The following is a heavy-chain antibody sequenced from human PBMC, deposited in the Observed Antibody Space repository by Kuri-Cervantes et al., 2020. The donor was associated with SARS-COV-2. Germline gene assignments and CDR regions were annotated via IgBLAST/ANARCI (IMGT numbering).Heavy chain of an antibody. CDR2: ISSSSSYT. J-gene: IGHJ6*02. V-gene: IGHV3-11*06. Sequence: GESLKISCAASGFTFSDYYMSWIRQAPGKGLEWVSYISSSSSYTNYADSVKGRFTISRDNAKNSLYLQMNSLRAEDTAVYYCARDPGPKAHYAMDVWGQGTTVTVSS. CDR3: ARDPGPKAHYAMDV. CDR1: GFTFSDYY.